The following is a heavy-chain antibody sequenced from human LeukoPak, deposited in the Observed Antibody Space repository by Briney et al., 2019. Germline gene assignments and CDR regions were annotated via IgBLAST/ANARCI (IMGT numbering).Heavy chain of an antibody. CDR1: GYTFTSYD. J-gene: IGHJ5*02. Sequence: GASVKVSCKASGYTFTSYDINWVRPATGKGLEWVGWMNPNSGNTGYAQKFQGRVTMTRNTTIRTAYMELRSLRSEDRALYYFARSHDFWSGSQNWFDPWGEGTQVTLS. CDR3: ARSHDFWSGSQNWFDP. V-gene: IGHV1-8*01. CDR2: MNPNSGNT. D-gene: IGHD3-3*01.